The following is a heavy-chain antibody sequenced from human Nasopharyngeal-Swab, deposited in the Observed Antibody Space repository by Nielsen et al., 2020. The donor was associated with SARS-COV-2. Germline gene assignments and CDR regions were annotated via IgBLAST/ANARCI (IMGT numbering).Heavy chain of an antibody. Sequence: SETLSLTCTVSGASISSSDFYWGWIRQPPGKGLEWIGSMFYTGTTYYSSSLKRRVTISADVSKNQISLKLSFVTAADTALYYCARGYSSGWYGHYFDYWGQGTLITVSS. CDR1: GASISSSDFY. V-gene: IGHV4-39*01. CDR3: ARGYSSGWYGHYFDY. J-gene: IGHJ4*02. D-gene: IGHD6-19*01. CDR2: MFYTGTT.